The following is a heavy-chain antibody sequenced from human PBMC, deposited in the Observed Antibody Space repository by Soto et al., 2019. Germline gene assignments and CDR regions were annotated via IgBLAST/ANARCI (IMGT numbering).Heavy chain of an antibody. CDR3: ARDLRGYCTNGVCYDALDI. D-gene: IGHD2-8*01. V-gene: IGHV3-7*01. Sequence: GGSLRLSCAASGFTFSSYWMSWVRQAPGKGLEWVANIKQDGSEKYYVDSVKGRFTISRDNAKNSLYLQMNSLRAEDTAVYYCARDLRGYCTNGVCYDALDIWGQGTMVTVSS. CDR1: GFTFSSYW. CDR2: IKQDGSEK. J-gene: IGHJ3*02.